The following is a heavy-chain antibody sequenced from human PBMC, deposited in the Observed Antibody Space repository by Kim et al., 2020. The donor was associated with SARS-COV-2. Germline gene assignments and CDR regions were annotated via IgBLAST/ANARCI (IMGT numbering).Heavy chain of an antibody. Sequence: GSLRLSCAASGFALNNHVMSWIRQAPGKGLEWVGYISQTGSVIFVADAFKGRFTLSRDNSKNSLDLHLNRLRAEDTAVYFCAREDIGYFDLWGRGTVVSVS. CDR1: GFALNNHV. V-gene: IGHV3-11*01. CDR3: AREDIGYFDL. J-gene: IGHJ2*01. CDR2: ISQTGSVI. D-gene: IGHD5-12*01.